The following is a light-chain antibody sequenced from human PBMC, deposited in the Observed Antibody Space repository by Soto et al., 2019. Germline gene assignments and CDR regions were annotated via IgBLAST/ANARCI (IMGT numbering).Light chain of an antibody. J-gene: IGKJ1*01. V-gene: IGKV3D-15*01. CDR2: GAS. Sequence: EIVITQSPATMSVSPGERATLSCRASQSVSSNLAWYQQKPGQDPRLLSYGASNRATGTPDRFSGSGSGTDFTLTISSLQSEEFALYYCQHTLKWPPTSGQGTKVDI. CDR1: QSVSSN. CDR3: QHTLKWPPT.